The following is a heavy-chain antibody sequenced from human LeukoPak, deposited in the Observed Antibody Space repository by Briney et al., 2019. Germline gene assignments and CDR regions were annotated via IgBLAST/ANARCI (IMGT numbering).Heavy chain of an antibody. V-gene: IGHV4-4*02. J-gene: IGHJ4*02. D-gene: IGHD5-12*01. Sequence: PSETLSLTCGVSGGSISSSNWWSWVRQPPGKGLEWIGEIYHSGSTNYNPSLKSRVTISVDKSKNQFSLKLSSVTAADTAVYYCARVGGGYSGYDRFWYFDYWGQGTLVTVSS. CDR2: IYHSGST. CDR3: ARVGGGYSGYDRFWYFDY. CDR1: GGSISSSNW.